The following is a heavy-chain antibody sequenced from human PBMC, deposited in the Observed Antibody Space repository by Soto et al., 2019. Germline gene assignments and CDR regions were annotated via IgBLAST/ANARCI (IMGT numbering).Heavy chain of an antibody. J-gene: IGHJ6*02. CDR2: LSSSSSTI. V-gene: IGHV3-48*02. CDR1: GFTLSRYS. CDR3: ARTGHRRVVVVAARPLNYYYYGMDV. Sequence: AGGALRLSCAAPGFTLSRYSMGRVRQAPGEGVGGVLYLSSSSSTIYYADSVKGRFTISRDNAKNSLYLQMNSLRDEDTAVYYCARTGHRRVVVVAARPLNYYYYGMDVWGQGTTVTVSS. D-gene: IGHD2-15*01.